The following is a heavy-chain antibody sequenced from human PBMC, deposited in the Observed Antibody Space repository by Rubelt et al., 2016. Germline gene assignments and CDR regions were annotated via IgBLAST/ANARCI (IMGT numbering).Heavy chain of an antibody. Sequence: QVQLQESGPGLVKPSETLSLTCTVSGGSISSYYWSWIRQPPGKGLEWIGYIYYSGSTNYNPSLKRRVTISVDTSKNQFSLKLSSVTAADTAVYYCARVGAESAYYYYYYGMDVWGQGTTVTVSS. CDR3: ARVGAESAYYYYYYGMDV. J-gene: IGHJ6*02. V-gene: IGHV4-59*01. D-gene: IGHD3-10*01. CDR1: GGSISSYY. CDR2: IYYSGST.